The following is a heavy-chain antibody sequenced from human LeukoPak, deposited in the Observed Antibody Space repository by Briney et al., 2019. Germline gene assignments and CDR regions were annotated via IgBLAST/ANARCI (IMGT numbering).Heavy chain of an antibody. J-gene: IGHJ3*02. D-gene: IGHD3-10*01. CDR1: GGSISSGYY. V-gene: IGHV4-61*01. CDR3: ARDFAGAFDI. Sequence: SETLSLTCTVSGGSISSGYYWSWIRQPPGKGLEWIGYIYYSGSTNYNPSLKSRVTISVDTSKNQFSLKLSSVTAADTAVYYCARDFAGAFDIWGQGTMVTVSS. CDR2: IYYSGST.